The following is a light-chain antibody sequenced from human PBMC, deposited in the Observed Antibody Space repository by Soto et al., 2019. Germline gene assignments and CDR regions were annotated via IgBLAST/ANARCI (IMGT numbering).Light chain of an antibody. J-gene: IGLJ1*01. V-gene: IGLV7-46*01. CDR1: TGPVTSSHY. CDR2: DTS. CDR3: LLLYRGNRRV. Sequence: QAVVTQEPSLTVSPGGTVTLTCGSSTGPVTSSHYPYWFQQKPGQAPRTLIYDTSNRYSWTPAHFSASLLGDKAALTLSGAQPEDEADYYCLLLYRGNRRVFGTGTKLTVL.